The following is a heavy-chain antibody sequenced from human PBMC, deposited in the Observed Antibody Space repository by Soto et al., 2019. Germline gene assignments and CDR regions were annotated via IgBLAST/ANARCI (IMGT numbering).Heavy chain of an antibody. D-gene: IGHD3-10*01. J-gene: IGHJ3*02. CDR3: ARIITMVRGFITNDAFDI. V-gene: IGHV3-48*01. CDR1: GFTFSSYS. CDR2: ISSSSSTI. Sequence: GGSLRLSCAASGFTFSSYSMNWVRQAPGKGLEWVSHISSSSSTIYYADSVKGRFTISRDNAKNSLYLQMNSLRAEDTAVYYCARIITMVRGFITNDAFDIWGQGTMVTVSS.